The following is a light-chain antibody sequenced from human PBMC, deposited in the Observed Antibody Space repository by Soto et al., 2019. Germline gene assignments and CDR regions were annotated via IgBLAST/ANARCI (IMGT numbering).Light chain of an antibody. J-gene: IGKJ2*01. Sequence: EIVLTQSPATLSLSPGTGATLSCRARQIVTSSLAWYQQRPGQAPRLLIYDTFTRATGIPARFSAKGAGTDFTLTISSLEPEDSAVYFCQLRSDWPPTYTFGQGTKLE. CDR1: QIVTSS. CDR2: DTF. CDR3: QLRSDWPPTYT. V-gene: IGKV3-11*01.